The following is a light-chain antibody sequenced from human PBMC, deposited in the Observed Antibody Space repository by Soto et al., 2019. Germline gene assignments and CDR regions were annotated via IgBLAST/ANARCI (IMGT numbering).Light chain of an antibody. J-gene: IGKJ4*01. CDR2: SAS. CDR3: HQYGSSPLT. Sequence: EIVLTQSPGTLSLSPGETATLSCRASETVDTSSLGWYQQKPGRAPSLLIYSASRRATGIPDRFDASGSATAVTLNISRLEPEDFAVYYCHQYGSSPLTFGVGTKVEI. CDR1: ETVDTSS. V-gene: IGKV3-20*01.